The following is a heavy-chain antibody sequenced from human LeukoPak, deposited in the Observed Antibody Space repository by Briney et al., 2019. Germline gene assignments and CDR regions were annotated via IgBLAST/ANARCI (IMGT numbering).Heavy chain of an antibody. D-gene: IGHD6-13*01. CDR2: ISGSGGST. Sequence: RPGGSLRLSCAASGFTFSSYGMSWVRQAPGKGLEWVSAISGSGGSTYYADSVKGRFTISRDNSKNTLYLQMNSLRAEDTAVYYCAKAIAAAGTGYWGQGTLVTVSS. J-gene: IGHJ4*02. V-gene: IGHV3-23*01. CDR3: AKAIAAAGTGY. CDR1: GFTFSSYG.